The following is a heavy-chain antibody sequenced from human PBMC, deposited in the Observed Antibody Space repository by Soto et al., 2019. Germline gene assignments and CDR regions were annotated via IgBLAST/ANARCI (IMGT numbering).Heavy chain of an antibody. D-gene: IGHD4-17*01. CDR3: ARSNPTTVRFDY. CDR1: GGSISSGDYY. V-gene: IGHV4-30-4*01. J-gene: IGHJ4*02. Sequence: PSETLSLTCTVSGGSISSGDYYWSWIRQPPGKGLEWIGYIYYSGSTYYNPSLKSRVTISVDTSKNQFSLKLSSVTAADTAVYYCARSNPTTVRFDYWGQGTLVTVSS. CDR2: IYYSGST.